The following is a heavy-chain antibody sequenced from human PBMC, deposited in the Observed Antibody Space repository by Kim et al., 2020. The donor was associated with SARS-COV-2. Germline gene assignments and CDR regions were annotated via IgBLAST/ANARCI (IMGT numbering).Heavy chain of an antibody. D-gene: IGHD6-19*01. CDR3: ARRASGWYAFDY. V-gene: IGHV4-39*01. J-gene: IGHJ4*02. Sequence: YTPSLKSRVTISVDTSKNQFSLKLSSVTAADTAVYYCARRASGWYAFDYWGQGTLVTVSS.